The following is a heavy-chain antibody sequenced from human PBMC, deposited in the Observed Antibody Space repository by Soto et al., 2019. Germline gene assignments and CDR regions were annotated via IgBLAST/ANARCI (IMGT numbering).Heavy chain of an antibody. D-gene: IGHD1-7*01. CDR3: ARGRELELSRGAFDA. CDR2: IYYSGST. Sequence: SETLSLTCTVSGGSISSGGYYWSWIRQHPGKGLEWIGYIYYSGSTYYNPSLKSRVTISVDTSKNQFSLKLSSVTAADTAVYYCARGRELELSRGAFDAWGQGTMVTVSS. V-gene: IGHV4-31*03. J-gene: IGHJ3*01. CDR1: GGSISSGGYY.